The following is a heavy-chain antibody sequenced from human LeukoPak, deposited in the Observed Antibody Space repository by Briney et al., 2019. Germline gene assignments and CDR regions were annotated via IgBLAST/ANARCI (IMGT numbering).Heavy chain of an antibody. CDR3: AGIFGNYAFAGYYFDY. CDR2: VYYSGST. J-gene: IGHJ4*02. Sequence: SETLSLTCTVSGGSISSSTYYLGWIRQPPGKGLEWIGSVYYSGSTYYNPSLKSRVTISVDTSKNQFSLKLSSVTAADTAVYYCAGIFGNYAFAGYYFDYWGQGTLVTVSS. D-gene: IGHD4-11*01. CDR1: GGSISSSTYY. V-gene: IGHV4-39*01.